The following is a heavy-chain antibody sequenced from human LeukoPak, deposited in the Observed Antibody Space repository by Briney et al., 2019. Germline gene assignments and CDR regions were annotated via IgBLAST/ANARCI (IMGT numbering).Heavy chain of an antibody. CDR2: IRSKANSYAT. Sequence: GGSLRLSCAASGFTFSGSAMHWVRQASGKGLEWVGRIRSKANSYATAYAASVKGRFTISRDDSKNTAYLQMNSLKTEDTAVYYCTSLPIAAAGINWGQGTLVTVSS. D-gene: IGHD6-13*01. CDR3: TSLPIAAAGIN. V-gene: IGHV3-73*01. J-gene: IGHJ4*02. CDR1: GFTFSGSA.